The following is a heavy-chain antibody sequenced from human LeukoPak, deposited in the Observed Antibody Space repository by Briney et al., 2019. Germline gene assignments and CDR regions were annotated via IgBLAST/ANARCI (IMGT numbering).Heavy chain of an antibody. CDR1: GFIFNNYA. D-gene: IGHD6-25*01. V-gene: IGHV3-23*01. J-gene: IGHJ3*01. Sequence: PGGSLRLSCAASGFIFNNYALSWVRQTPAKGLEWVSAISGSGRNTYYADSVKGRFTISRDNSRNTVDLQMNSLRVEDTGIYYCARDEIPSGTWGQGTMVIVSS. CDR2: ISGSGRNT. CDR3: ARDEIPSGT.